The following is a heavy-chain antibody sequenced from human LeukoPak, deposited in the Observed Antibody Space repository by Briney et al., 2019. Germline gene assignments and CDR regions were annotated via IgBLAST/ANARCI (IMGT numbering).Heavy chain of an antibody. V-gene: IGHV1-69*05. CDR3: AREGYCRSTSCSFDY. CDR2: IIPIFGTA. D-gene: IGHD2-2*01. Sequence: SVKVSCKASGGTFSSYAISWVRQAPGQGLEWMGGIIPIFGTANYAQKFKGRVTITTDESTSTAYMELSSLRSEDTAVYYCAREGYCRSTSCSFDYWGQGTLVTVSS. CDR1: GGTFSSYA. J-gene: IGHJ4*02.